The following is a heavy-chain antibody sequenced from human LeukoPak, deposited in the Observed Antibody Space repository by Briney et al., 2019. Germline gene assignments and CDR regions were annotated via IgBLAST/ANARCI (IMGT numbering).Heavy chain of an antibody. V-gene: IGHV4-30-2*03. CDR3: ARQDPLAAALR. J-gene: IGHJ4*02. CDR2: IYHSGST. Sequence: PSETLSLTCTVSGGSISSGGYYWSWIRQPPGKGLEWIGYIYHSGSTYYNPSLKSRVTISVDTSKNQFSLKLSSVTAADTAVYYCARQDPLAAALRWGQGTLVTVSS. CDR1: GGSISSGGYY. D-gene: IGHD6-13*01.